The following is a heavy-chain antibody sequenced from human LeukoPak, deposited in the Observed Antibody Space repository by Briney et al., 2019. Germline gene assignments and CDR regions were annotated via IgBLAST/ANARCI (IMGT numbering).Heavy chain of an antibody. J-gene: IGHJ4*02. V-gene: IGHV3-72*01. CDR2: IRNKANSHTT. CDR1: GFTFSDHY. Sequence: GGFLRLSCAASGFTFSDHYMDWVRQAPGKGLEWVGRIRNKANSHTTEYAASVKDRFTISRDDSKNSLYLQMNSLKTEDTAVYYCVTVSSFDYWGQGTLVTVSS. CDR3: VTVSSFDY.